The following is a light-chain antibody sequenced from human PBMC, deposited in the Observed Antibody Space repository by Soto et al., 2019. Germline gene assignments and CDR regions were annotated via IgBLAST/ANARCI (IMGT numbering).Light chain of an antibody. J-gene: IGKJ2*01. Sequence: DIQMTQSPSSLSASVGDRVTIACRASQSISNSLNWYQQKPGKAPKLLIYTASNLQSGVPSRFSGSRSGTDFTLIISSLQPEDFATYYCQQSYSTHMYTFGQGTKLEIK. V-gene: IGKV1-39*01. CDR2: TAS. CDR3: QQSYSTHMYT. CDR1: QSISNS.